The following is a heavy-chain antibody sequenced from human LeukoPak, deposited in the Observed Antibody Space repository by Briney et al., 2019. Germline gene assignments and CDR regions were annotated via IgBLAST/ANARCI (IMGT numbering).Heavy chain of an antibody. CDR2: MNPNSGNT. Sequence: GASVKVSCKASGYTFTSYDINWVRQATGQGLEWMGWMNPNSGNTGYAQKFQGRVTMTRNTSISTAYMELSSLRSEDTAVYYCARGGGSSGFFFCFAPGGRETLVPFPS. CDR3: ARGGGSSGFFFCFAP. J-gene: IGHJ5*02. D-gene: IGHD6-25*01. V-gene: IGHV1-8*01. CDR1: GYTFTSYD.